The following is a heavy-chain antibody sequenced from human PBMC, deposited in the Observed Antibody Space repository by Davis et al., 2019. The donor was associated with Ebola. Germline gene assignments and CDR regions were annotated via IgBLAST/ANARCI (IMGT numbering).Heavy chain of an antibody. CDR3: ARTVRVTMSGGGPLDY. CDR2: IISNSGGT. Sequence: ASVKVSCKASGYTFTDYNLHWVRQAPGQGLEWMGRIISNSGGTNYVQKFQGRVTVTRDTSISTAYMELSSLRSDDTAVYYCARTVRVTMSGGGPLDYWGQGTLVTVSS. CDR1: GYTFTDYN. D-gene: IGHD4-17*01. V-gene: IGHV1-2*06. J-gene: IGHJ4*02.